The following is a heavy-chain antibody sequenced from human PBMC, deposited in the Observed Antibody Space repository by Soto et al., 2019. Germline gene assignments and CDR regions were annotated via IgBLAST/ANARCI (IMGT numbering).Heavy chain of an antibody. Sequence: QITLKEYGPTLVRPTQTLTLTCTFSGFSLSTTGVGVGWIRQPPGKALEWLALIYWDDDKRYRPSLKSRLTVTKDTSKNVVLVTITNLDPVDTARYYCAQRIAHYGLGRERGNWFEPWGQGTVVTVPS. CDR1: GFSLSTTGVG. CDR2: IYWDDDK. V-gene: IGHV2-5*02. CDR3: AQRIAHYGLGRERGNWFEP. D-gene: IGHD3-10*01. J-gene: IGHJ5*02.